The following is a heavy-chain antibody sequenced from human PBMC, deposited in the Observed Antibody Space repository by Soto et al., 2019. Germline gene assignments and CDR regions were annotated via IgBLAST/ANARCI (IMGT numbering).Heavy chain of an antibody. V-gene: IGHV4-59*01. Sequence: SETLSLTCTVSCGSISSYYWSWIRQPPGKGLEWIGYIYYSGSTNYNPSLKSRVTISVDTSKNQFSLKLSSVTAADTAVYYCARGGLPHYDILTGYSPGDAFDIWGQGTMVTVSS. CDR3: ARGGLPHYDILTGYSPGDAFDI. J-gene: IGHJ3*02. CDR2: IYYSGST. CDR1: CGSISSYY. D-gene: IGHD3-9*01.